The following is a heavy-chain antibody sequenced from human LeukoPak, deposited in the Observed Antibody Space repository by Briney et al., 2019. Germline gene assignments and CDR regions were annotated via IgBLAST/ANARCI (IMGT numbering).Heavy chain of an antibody. CDR2: IYYSGST. D-gene: IGHD6-19*01. Sequence: SETLSLTCTVSGGSISSSSYYWGWIRQPPGRGLEWIGSIYYSGSTNYNPSLKSRVTISVDTSKSQFSLKLSSVTAADTAVYYCARHHSSGWYYFDSWGQGTLVTVSS. J-gene: IGHJ4*02. CDR1: GGSISSSSYY. V-gene: IGHV4-39*01. CDR3: ARHHSSGWYYFDS.